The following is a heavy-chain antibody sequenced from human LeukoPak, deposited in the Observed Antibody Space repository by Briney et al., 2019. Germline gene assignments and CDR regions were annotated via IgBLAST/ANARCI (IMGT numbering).Heavy chain of an antibody. CDR1: GFTFSSYS. CDR2: ISNDGGGT. V-gene: IGHV3-64*01. D-gene: IGHD3-22*01. J-gene: IGHJ4*02. CDR3: ASLTDSGYYDY. Sequence: GGSLRLSCAASGFTFSSYSMHWVRPAPGKGLEYVSAISNDGGGTYYANFVEGRFTISRDNSKNMLYLKMGSLRVEDMAVYYCASLTDSGYYDYWGQGTLVTVSS.